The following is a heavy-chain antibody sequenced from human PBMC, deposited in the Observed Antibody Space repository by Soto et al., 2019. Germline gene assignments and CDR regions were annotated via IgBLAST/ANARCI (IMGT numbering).Heavy chain of an antibody. V-gene: IGHV3-30*18. CDR1: GFTFSNYG. CDR3: AKEGPITNWYFDY. Sequence: QVQLVESGGGVVQPGRSLRLSCAASGFTFSNYGMHWVRQAPGKGLEWVIVISYDGNVAYYADSVKGRFTISRDNSKITLYLQMNSLRTEDTAMYYCAKEGPITNWYFDYWGQGTLVTVSS. J-gene: IGHJ4*02. D-gene: IGHD1-1*01. CDR2: ISYDGNVA.